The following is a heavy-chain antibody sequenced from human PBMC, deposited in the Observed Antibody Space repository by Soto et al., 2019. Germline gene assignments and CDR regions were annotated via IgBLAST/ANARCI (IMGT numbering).Heavy chain of an antibody. V-gene: IGHV4-4*08. CDR2: IYFGGTT. Sequence: SETLSLTCTVSGGSLSPNYWTWIRQPPGKGLEWVGYIYFGGTTSYNPSLRSRVTISLETSNSQFSLRLSSVTAADTAVYYCAREKWGSGSRWLDPWGQGTLVTVSS. CDR1: GGSLSPNY. CDR3: AREKWGSGSRWLDP. D-gene: IGHD6-19*01. J-gene: IGHJ5*02.